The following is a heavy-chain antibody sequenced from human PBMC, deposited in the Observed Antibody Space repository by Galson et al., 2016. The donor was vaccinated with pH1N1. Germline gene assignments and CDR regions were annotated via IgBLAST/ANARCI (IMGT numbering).Heavy chain of an antibody. D-gene: IGHD3-3*01. Sequence: PALVKPTQTLTLTCTFSGFSLRSNGVGVGWIRQPPGKALEWLVIYWTDDKRYSPSLKSRLTITKDTSKNQVVLTMTNMDPVETATYYYANSVGTRVFGVVTTFYWFDPWGQGTLVTVSS. CDR1: GFSLRSNGVG. CDR2: IYWTDDK. J-gene: IGHJ5*02. CDR3: ANSVGTRVFGVVTTFYWFDP. V-gene: IGHV2-5*01.